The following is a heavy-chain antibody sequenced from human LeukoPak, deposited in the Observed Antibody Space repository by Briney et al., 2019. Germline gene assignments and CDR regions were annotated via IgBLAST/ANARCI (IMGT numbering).Heavy chain of an antibody. D-gene: IGHD2-15*01. CDR2: IIPIFGTA. Sequence: GASVKVSCKASGGTFSSYAISWVRQAPGQGLGWMGRIIPIFGTANYAQRFQGRVTITTDESTSTAYMELSSLRSEDTAVYYCARAHCSGGSCERGTFDYWGQGTLVTVSS. CDR3: ARAHCSGGSCERGTFDY. CDR1: GGTFSSYA. V-gene: IGHV1-69*05. J-gene: IGHJ4*02.